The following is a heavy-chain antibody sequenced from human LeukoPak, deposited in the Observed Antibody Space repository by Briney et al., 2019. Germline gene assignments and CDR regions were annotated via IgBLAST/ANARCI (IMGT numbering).Heavy chain of an antibody. CDR2: INHGGST. V-gene: IGHV4-34*01. Sequence: SETLSLTCAVYGGSFSGYYWSWIRQPPGKGLEWIGEINHGGSTNYNPSLKSRVTISVDTSKNQFSLKLSSVTAADTAVYYCARGNPLGFGERGSGMDVWGQGTTVTVSS. CDR1: GGSFSGYY. J-gene: IGHJ6*02. CDR3: ARGNPLGFGERGSGMDV. D-gene: IGHD3-10*01.